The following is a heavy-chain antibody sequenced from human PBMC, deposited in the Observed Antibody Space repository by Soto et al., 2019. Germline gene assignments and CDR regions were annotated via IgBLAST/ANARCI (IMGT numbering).Heavy chain of an antibody. Sequence: QVQLQKSGPGLVKPSETLSLTCTVSGGSVSSGSYYWSWIRQPPGKGLEWIGYIYYSGSTNYNPSLKSRVTISVDTSKNQFSLKLSSVTAADTAVYYCARGSKQWLIPYWGQGTLVTVSS. CDR3: ARGSKQWLIPY. CDR1: GGSVSSGSYY. D-gene: IGHD6-19*01. V-gene: IGHV4-61*01. J-gene: IGHJ4*02. CDR2: IYYSGST.